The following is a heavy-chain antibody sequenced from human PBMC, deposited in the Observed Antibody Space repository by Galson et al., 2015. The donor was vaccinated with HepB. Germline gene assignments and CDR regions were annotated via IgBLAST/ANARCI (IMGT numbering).Heavy chain of an antibody. V-gene: IGHV3-30-3*01. Sequence: SLRLSCAASGFTFSSYAMHWVRQAPGKGLEWVAVISYDGSNKYYADSVKGRFTISRDNSKNTLYLQMNGLRAEDTAVYYCARDSTYYDYVWGSPPHFDNWGQGTLVTVSS. CDR1: GFTFSSYA. CDR2: ISYDGSNK. CDR3: ARDSTYYDYVWGSPPHFDN. J-gene: IGHJ4*02. D-gene: IGHD3-16*01.